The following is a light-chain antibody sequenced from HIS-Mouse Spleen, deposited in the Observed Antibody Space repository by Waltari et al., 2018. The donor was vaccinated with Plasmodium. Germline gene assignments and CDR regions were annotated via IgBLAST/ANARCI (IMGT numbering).Light chain of an antibody. J-gene: IGLJ3*02. V-gene: IGLV3-10*01. CDR1: ALPKKS. CDR3: YSTDSSGNHRV. CDR2: EDS. Sequence: SYELTQPPSVSVSPGHTARITCPGDALPKKSAYWYQQKSGQAPALVIHEDSKRPSGIPERFSGSSSGTMATLTISGAQVEDEADYYCYSTDSSGNHRVFGGGTKLTVL.